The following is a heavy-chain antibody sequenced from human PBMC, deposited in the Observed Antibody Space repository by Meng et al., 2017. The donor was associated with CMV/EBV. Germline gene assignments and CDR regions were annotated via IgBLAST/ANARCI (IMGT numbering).Heavy chain of an antibody. Sequence: GGSLRLSCAASGFTFSSYGMHWVRQAPGKGLEWVSLISWDGGSTYYADSVKGRFTISRDNSKNSLYLQMNSLRTEDTALYYCAKDIGYDSSGSKSYGMDVWGQGTTVTVSS. D-gene: IGHD3-22*01. CDR1: GFTFSSYG. J-gene: IGHJ6*02. CDR2: ISWDGGST. CDR3: AKDIGYDSSGSKSYGMDV. V-gene: IGHV3-43*01.